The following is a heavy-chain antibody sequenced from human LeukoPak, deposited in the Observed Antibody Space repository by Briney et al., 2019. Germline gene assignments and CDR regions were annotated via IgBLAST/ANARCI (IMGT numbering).Heavy chain of an antibody. CDR3: ARLYYDSSGYYQICYFDY. J-gene: IGHJ4*02. D-gene: IGHD3-22*01. V-gene: IGHV4-39*01. CDR1: GGSISSSSYY. Sequence: SETLSLTCTVSGGSISSSSYYWGWVRQPPGKGLEWIGSIYYSGSTYYNPSLKSRVTISVDTSKNQFSLDLSSVTAADTAVYYCARLYYDSSGYYQICYFDYWGQGTLVTVSS. CDR2: IYYSGST.